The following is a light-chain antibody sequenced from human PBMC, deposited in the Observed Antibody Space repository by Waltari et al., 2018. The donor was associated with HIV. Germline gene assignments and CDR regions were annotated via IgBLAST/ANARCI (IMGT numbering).Light chain of an antibody. J-gene: IGLJ2*01. CDR2: DVS. CDR1: SSDLDGYNY. V-gene: IGLV2-14*03. CDR3: SSYTSSSTKV. Sequence: QSALTQHASVSGSSGQSITISCTGTSSDLDGYNYVSWYQQHPGKAPKHMIYDVSNRPSGLSNRFSGSKSGNTASLTISGLQAEDEADYYCSSYTSSSTKVFGGGTKLTVL.